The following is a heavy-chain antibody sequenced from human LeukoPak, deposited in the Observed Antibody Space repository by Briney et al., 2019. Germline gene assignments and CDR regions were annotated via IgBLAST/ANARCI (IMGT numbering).Heavy chain of an antibody. CDR3: ARRSRGIAAAGSYYFDY. CDR2: IYYSGST. D-gene: IGHD6-13*01. V-gene: IGHV4-39*01. J-gene: IGHJ4*02. Sequence: LRLSCAASGFTFSSYGMHWVRQAPGKGLEWIGSIYYSGSTYYNPSLKSRVTISVDTSKNQFSLKLSSVTAADTAVYYCARRSRGIAAAGSYYFDYWGQGTLVTVSS. CDR1: GFTFSSYG.